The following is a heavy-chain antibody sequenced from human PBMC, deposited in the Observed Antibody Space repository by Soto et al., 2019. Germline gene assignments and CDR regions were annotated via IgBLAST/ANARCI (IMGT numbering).Heavy chain of an antibody. CDR1: GFTFSSYW. D-gene: IGHD6-13*01. V-gene: IGHV3-74*01. CDR3: ARDPYIAAAGPYYFDY. J-gene: IGHJ4*02. Sequence: EVQLVESGGGLVQPGGSLRLSCAASGFTFSSYWMHWGRQAPGKGLVWVSRINSDGSSTSYADPVKGRFTISRDNAKNTLYLQMNSLRAEDTAVYYCARDPYIAAAGPYYFDYWGQGTLVTVSS. CDR2: INSDGSST.